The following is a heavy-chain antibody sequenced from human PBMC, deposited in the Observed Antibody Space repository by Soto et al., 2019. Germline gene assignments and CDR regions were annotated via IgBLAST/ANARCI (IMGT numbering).Heavy chain of an antibody. CDR2: ISSSSSGI. CDR3: ARRRYFYL. CDR1: GFTFSNYE. J-gene: IGHJ2*01. Sequence: EVQLVESGGELVQPGGSLRVSCTASGFTFSNYEMNWVRQAPGKGLEWVSYISSSSSGIYYTDSVKGRFTISRDNAKNSLYLQMNSLRAEDTAVYYCARRRYFYLWGRGTLVTVSS. V-gene: IGHV3-48*03.